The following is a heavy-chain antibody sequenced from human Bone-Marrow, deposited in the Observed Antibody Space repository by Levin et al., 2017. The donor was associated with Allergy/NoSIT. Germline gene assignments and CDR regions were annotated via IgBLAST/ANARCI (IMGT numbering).Heavy chain of an antibody. Sequence: ETLSLTCAASGFTFSNYAMNWVRQAPGKGLGWVSGIKGDGDSTFYADSVKGQFTISRDNSKNTLYLQMNSLRAEDTAVYFCAKSGRGNWFDSWGQGTLVTVSS. CDR3: AKSGRGNWFDS. J-gene: IGHJ5*01. CDR1: GFTFSNYA. D-gene: IGHD1-26*01. V-gene: IGHV3-23*01. CDR2: IKGDGDST.